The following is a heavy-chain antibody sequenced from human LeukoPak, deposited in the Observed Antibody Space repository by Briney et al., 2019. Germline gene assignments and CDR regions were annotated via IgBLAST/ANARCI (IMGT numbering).Heavy chain of an antibody. CDR3: ARRGGSAYSSSWSFDP. CDR1: GYSFASYW. V-gene: IGHV5-51*01. J-gene: IGHJ5*02. CDR2: IYPGDSDT. Sequence: GESLKISCKGSGYSFASYWIGWVRRMPGKGLEWMGIIYPGDSDTRYSPSFQGQVTISVDESISTAYLQWSSLKASDSAIYYCARRGGSAYSSSWSFDPWGQGTLVTVSS. D-gene: IGHD6-13*01.